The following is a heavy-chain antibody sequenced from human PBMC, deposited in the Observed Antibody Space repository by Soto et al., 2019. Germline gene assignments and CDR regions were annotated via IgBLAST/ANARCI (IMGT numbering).Heavy chain of an antibody. Sequence: SETLSLTCAVSGGSISSSNCWSWVRQPPGKGLEWIGEIYHSGSTNYNPSLKSRVTISVDKSKNQFSLKLSSVTAADTAVYYCARDLAGSGYYGSGSYNYYYGMDVWGQGTTVTVSS. CDR1: GGSISSSNC. CDR2: IYHSGST. CDR3: ARDLAGSGYYGSGSYNYYYGMDV. D-gene: IGHD3-10*01. V-gene: IGHV4-4*02. J-gene: IGHJ6*02.